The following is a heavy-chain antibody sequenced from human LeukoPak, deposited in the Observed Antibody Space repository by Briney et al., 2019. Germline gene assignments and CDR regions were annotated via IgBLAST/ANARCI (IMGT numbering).Heavy chain of an antibody. D-gene: IGHD1-1*01. V-gene: IGHV3-23*01. CDR1: GFTFSSYA. Sequence: GGSLGLSCAASGFTFSSYAMSWVRQAPGKGLEWVSAISGSGGSTYYADSVKGRFTISRDNSKNTLYLQMNSLRAEDTAVYYCAKDRTGTTGRDWLDPWGQGTLVTVSS. CDR3: AKDRTGTTGRDWLDP. J-gene: IGHJ5*02. CDR2: ISGSGGST.